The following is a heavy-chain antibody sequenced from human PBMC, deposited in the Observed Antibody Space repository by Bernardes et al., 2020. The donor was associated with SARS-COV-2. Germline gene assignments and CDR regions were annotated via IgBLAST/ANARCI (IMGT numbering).Heavy chain of an antibody. J-gene: IGHJ4*02. V-gene: IGHV4-61*01. CDR3: ASDRRGTYLDY. Sequence: LETLSLTCSVSGGSVLSVSTFWTWIRQSTGMGLEWIAYMSHSGTTNYNPSLESRVTISMDTSKNQISLRLTSVTAADTAIYYCASDRRGTYLDYWGQGTRVTVSS. CDR1: GGSVLSVSTF. CDR2: MSHSGTT.